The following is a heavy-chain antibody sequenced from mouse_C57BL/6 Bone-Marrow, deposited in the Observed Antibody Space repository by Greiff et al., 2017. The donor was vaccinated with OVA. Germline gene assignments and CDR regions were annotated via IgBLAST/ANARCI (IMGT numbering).Heavy chain of an antibody. V-gene: IGHV3-6*01. CDR1: GYSITSGYY. D-gene: IGHD1-1*01. CDR2: ISYDGSN. J-gene: IGHJ4*01. CDR3: ARDRGYYYDAMDY. Sequence: VQLQQSGPGLVKPSQSLSLTCSVTGYSITSGYYWNWIRQFPGNKLEWMGYISYDGSNNYNPSLKNRISITRDTSKNQFFLKLNSVTTEDTATYYCARDRGYYYDAMDYWGQGTSVTVSS.